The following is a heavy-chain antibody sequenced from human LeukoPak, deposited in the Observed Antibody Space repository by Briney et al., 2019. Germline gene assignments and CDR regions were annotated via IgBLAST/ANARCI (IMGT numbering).Heavy chain of an antibody. Sequence: ASVKVSCKSSGYTFTSYYMHWVRQAPGQGLEWMGIINPSGGSTSYAQKFQGRVTITADKSTSTAYMELSSLRSEDTAVYYCARERSKWFGEFYYFDYWGQGTLVTVSS. CDR3: ARERSKWFGEFYYFDY. CDR1: GYTFTSYY. J-gene: IGHJ4*02. D-gene: IGHD3-10*01. CDR2: INPSGGST. V-gene: IGHV1-46*01.